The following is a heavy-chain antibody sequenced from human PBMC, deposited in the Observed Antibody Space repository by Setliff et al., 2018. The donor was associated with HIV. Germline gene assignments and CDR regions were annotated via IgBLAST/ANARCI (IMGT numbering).Heavy chain of an antibody. D-gene: IGHD3-10*01. Sequence: PGGSLRLSCAASGFTVSSNYMSWVRQAPGKGLEWVSVIYSGGSTYYADSVKGRFTISRDNSKNTLYLQMNSLRAEDTAVYYCARDRLGSGSSMDVWGKGTTVTVSS. J-gene: IGHJ6*03. CDR3: ARDRLGSGSSMDV. CDR1: GFTVSSNY. CDR2: IYSGGST. V-gene: IGHV3-66*02.